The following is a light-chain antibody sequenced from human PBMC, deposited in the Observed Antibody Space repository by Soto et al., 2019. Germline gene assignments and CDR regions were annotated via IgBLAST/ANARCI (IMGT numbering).Light chain of an antibody. CDR1: QTINTW. J-gene: IGKJ1*01. CDR3: QPYITYWT. CDR2: DVS. Sequence: DIQMTQSPSALSASVGDRVTITCRASQTINTWLAWYQQKPGRAPKLLIYDVSSLESGVPSRFSGSGSGTEFTLTISSLQPDDFATYYCQPYITYWTLGQGTKVDIK. V-gene: IGKV1-5*01.